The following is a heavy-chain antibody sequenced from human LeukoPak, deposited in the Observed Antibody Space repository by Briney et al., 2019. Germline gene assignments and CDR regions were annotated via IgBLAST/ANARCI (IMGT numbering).Heavy chain of an antibody. CDR2: INHSGST. Sequence: PSETLSLTCAVYGGSFSGYYWSWIRQPPGKGLEWIGEINHSGSTYYNPSLKSRVTISVDTSKNQFSLKLSSVTAADTAVYYCASIPLGATTEFDYWGQGTLVTVSS. CDR1: GGSFSGYY. CDR3: ASIPLGATTEFDY. D-gene: IGHD1-26*01. J-gene: IGHJ4*02. V-gene: IGHV4-34*01.